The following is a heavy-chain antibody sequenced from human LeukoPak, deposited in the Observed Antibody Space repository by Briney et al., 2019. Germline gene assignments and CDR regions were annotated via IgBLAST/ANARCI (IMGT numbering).Heavy chain of an antibody. CDR2: IYYSGST. V-gene: IGHV4-31*03. D-gene: IGHD2-2*02. CDR3: ATAEVVPAAIGGWFDP. Sequence: SETLSLTCTVSGGSISSGGYYRSWIRQHPGKGLEWIGYIYYSGSTYYNPSLKSRVTISVDTSKNQFSLKLSSVTAADTAVYYCATAEVVPAAIGGWFDPWGQGTLVTVSS. J-gene: IGHJ5*02. CDR1: GGSISSGGYY.